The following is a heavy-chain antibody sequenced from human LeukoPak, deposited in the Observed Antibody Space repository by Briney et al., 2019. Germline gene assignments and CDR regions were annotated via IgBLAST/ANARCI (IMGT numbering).Heavy chain of an antibody. CDR2: IKQDGNEK. Sequence: PGGSLRLSCAASGFIFRNHWMSWVRQVPGRALEWVAHIKQDGNEKHYVDSVEGRFILSRDDSKNSLYLQMNSLRVDDSAVYYCARGPNYGDRVDYFDYWGQGTLVTVSS. D-gene: IGHD4-17*01. V-gene: IGHV3-7*01. J-gene: IGHJ4*02. CDR1: GFIFRNHW. CDR3: ARGPNYGDRVDYFDY.